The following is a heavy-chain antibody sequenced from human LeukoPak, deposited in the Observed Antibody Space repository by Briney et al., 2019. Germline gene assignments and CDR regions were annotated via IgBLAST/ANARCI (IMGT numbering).Heavy chain of an antibody. J-gene: IGHJ3*02. CDR3: AKGARSSWPWGYDAFDI. Sequence: GSLRLSCAASGFIFSSYGMYWVRQAPGKGLEWVAFIRYDGSNNNYADSVKGRFTISRDNSKNAHYLQMNSLRAEDTAVYYCAKGARSSWPWGYDAFDICGQGTMVTVSS. CDR1: GFIFSSYG. CDR2: IRYDGSNN. D-gene: IGHD6-13*01. V-gene: IGHV3-30*02.